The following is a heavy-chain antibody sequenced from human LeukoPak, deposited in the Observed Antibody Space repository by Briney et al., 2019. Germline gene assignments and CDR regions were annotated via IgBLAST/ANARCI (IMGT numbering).Heavy chain of an antibody. Sequence: ASVKVSCKASGYTFTSYGISWVRQAPGQGPEWMGWISAYNGNTKYAQELQGRVTMTTDTSTSTAYMELRSLRSDDTAVYYCARDEASGSYNWFDPWGQGTLVTVSS. CDR2: ISAYNGNT. V-gene: IGHV1-18*01. J-gene: IGHJ5*02. D-gene: IGHD1-26*01. CDR1: GYTFTSYG. CDR3: ARDEASGSYNWFDP.